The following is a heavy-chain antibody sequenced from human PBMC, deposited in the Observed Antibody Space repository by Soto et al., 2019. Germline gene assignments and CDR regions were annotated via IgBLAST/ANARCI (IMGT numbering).Heavy chain of an antibody. V-gene: IGHV3-74*03. Sequence: EVQLVESGGGLVHPGGSLRLSCAASGFIFSGHWMHWVRQVPGKGLLWVARINGDGNITTSTDSVGGRFTISRDNAKNTLHLQRSNLGPEDTGLYYCAGVLRCRGSSTFDFWGQGTLVTVSS. J-gene: IGHJ4*02. D-gene: IGHD1-26*01. CDR1: GFIFSGHW. CDR2: INGDGNIT. CDR3: AGVLRCRGSSTFDF.